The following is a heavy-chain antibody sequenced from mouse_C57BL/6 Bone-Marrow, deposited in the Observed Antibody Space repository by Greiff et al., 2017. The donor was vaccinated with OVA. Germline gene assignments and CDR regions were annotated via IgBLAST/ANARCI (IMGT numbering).Heavy chain of an antibody. Sequence: QVQLQQSGAELARPGASVKLSCKASGYTFTSYGISWVKQRTGQGLEWIGEIYPRSGNTYYNEKFKGKATLTADKSSSTAYMELRSLTSEDSAVYFCARSIYYGSSQFAYWGQGTLVTVSA. CDR2: IYPRSGNT. J-gene: IGHJ3*01. V-gene: IGHV1-81*01. CDR1: GYTFTSYG. CDR3: ARSIYYGSSQFAY. D-gene: IGHD1-1*01.